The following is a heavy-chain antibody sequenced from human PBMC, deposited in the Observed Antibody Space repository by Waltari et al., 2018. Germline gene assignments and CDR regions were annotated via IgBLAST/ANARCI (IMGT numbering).Heavy chain of an antibody. CDR2: IYYSGST. J-gene: IGHJ5*02. CDR1: GGSISSGGYY. V-gene: IGHV4-31*03. D-gene: IGHD3-3*01. CDR3: ARALGFLEWSPETPNWFDP. Sequence: QVQLQESGPGLVKPSQTLSITCTVSGGSISSGGYYWSWIRQHPGKGLEWIGYIYYSGSTYYNPSLKSRVTISVDTSKNQFSLKLSSVTAADTAVYYCARALGFLEWSPETPNWFDPWGQGTLVTVSS.